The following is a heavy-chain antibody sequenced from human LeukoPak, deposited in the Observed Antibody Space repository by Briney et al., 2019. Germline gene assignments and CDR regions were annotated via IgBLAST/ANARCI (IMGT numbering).Heavy chain of an antibody. D-gene: IGHD1-26*01. CDR3: ARALMYSGNYYFDY. J-gene: IGHJ4*02. CDR2: IYPGDSDT. Sequence: GESLKISCKGSGYSFSSYWIGWVRQMPGKGLEWMGIIYPGDSDTRYSPSFQGQVTFSADKSISTAYLQWSSLKASDTAMFYCARALMYSGNYYFDYWGQGTLVTVSS. V-gene: IGHV5-51*01. CDR1: GYSFSSYW.